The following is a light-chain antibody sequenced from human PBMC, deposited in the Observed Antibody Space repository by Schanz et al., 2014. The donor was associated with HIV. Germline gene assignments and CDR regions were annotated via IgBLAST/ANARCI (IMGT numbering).Light chain of an antibody. V-gene: IGLV1-40*01. J-gene: IGLJ3*02. CDR2: DNT. CDR3: AAWDGTLNGWV. Sequence: QSVLAQPPSVSGAPGQRVTISCTGSSSNIGADFDVHWYQLLPGTAPKLLIFDNTNRPSGVPARFSGSKSGTSASLAISGLQSDDEADYYCAAWDGTLNGWVFGGGTKLTVL. CDR1: SSNIGADFD.